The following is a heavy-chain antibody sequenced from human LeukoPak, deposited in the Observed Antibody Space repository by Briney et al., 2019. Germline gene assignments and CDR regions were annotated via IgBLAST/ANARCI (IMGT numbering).Heavy chain of an antibody. D-gene: IGHD2-21*02. J-gene: IGHJ4*02. Sequence: ASVKVSCTASGYTFTSYYMHWVRQAPGQGLEWMGIINPSGGSTSYAQKFQGRVTMTRDTSTSTVYMELSSLRSEDTAVYYCARTRGYGAYCGGDCYPLDYWGQGTLVTVSS. CDR1: GYTFTSYY. CDR3: ARTRGYGAYCGGDCYPLDY. V-gene: IGHV1-46*01. CDR2: INPSGGST.